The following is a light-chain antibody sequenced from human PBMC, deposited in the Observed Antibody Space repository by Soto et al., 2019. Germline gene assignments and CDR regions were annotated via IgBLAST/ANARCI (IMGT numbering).Light chain of an antibody. CDR2: DVN. CDR3: CSYAGSSYV. CDR1: SSDVGGYNY. Sequence: QSVLALPRSVSGPPGQSVTIPCTGTSSDVGGYNYVSWYQQHPGKAPKLMIYDVNKRPSGVPDRFSGSKSGNTASLTISGLQAEDEADYYCCSYAGSSYVFGTGTKVTVL. J-gene: IGLJ1*01. V-gene: IGLV2-11*01.